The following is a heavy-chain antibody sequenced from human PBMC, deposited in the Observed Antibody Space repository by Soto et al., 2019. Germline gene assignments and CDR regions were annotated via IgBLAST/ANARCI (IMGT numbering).Heavy chain of an antibody. CDR1: GFTVSSNY. V-gene: IGHV3-66*01. J-gene: IGHJ4*02. Sequence: EVQLVESGGGLVQPGGSLRLSCAASGFTVSSNYMSWVRQAPGKGLEWVSVIYSGGSTYYADSVKGRFTISRNSSKNTLYLQINSRRPEDTAVYYCARGLYTGGHYFDYWGQGTLVTVSS. CDR2: IYSGGST. CDR3: ARGLYTGGHYFDY. D-gene: IGHD5-12*01.